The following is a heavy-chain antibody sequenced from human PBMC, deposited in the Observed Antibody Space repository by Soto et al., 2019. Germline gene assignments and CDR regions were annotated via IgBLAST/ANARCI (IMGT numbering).Heavy chain of an antibody. CDR2: IYSGDTT. D-gene: IGHD2-8*01. V-gene: IGHV3-53*01. J-gene: IGHJ4*01. CDR3: VRDRVYNGSYFFDH. CDR1: GFNVSSYH. Sequence: GGSLRLSCAASGFNVSSYHMNWVRQAPGKGLEWVSVIYSGDTTYYSESVRGRFTISRDNSRNTLFLQMTNLRLEDTAVYYCVRDRVYNGSYFFDHWGHGALVTVSS.